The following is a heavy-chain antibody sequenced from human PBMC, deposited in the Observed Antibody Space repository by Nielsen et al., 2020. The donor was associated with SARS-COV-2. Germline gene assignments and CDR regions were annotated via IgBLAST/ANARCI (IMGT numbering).Heavy chain of an antibody. Sequence: SVKVSCKASGGTFNTYGLNWVRQAPGQGLEWMGGIIPISGTPNYAQRFQDRVTITADESTTTVYLALSSLRSDDTAIYFCARSMGSSWYDTDNWFDPWGQGTLVTVSS. CDR3: ARSMGSSWYDTDNWFDP. V-gene: IGHV1-69*13. CDR2: IIPISGTP. CDR1: GGTFNTYG. D-gene: IGHD6-13*01. J-gene: IGHJ5*02.